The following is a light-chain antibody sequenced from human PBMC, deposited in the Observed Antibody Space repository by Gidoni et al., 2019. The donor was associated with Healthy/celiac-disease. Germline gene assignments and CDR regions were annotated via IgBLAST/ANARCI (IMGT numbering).Light chain of an antibody. V-gene: IGKV3-11*01. CDR3: QQSSNWMYT. J-gene: IGKJ2*01. Sequence: EIVLTQSPATLSLSPWERSTLSCRASQSVSSYLAWFQQKPGQAPRLLIYYASNRATGIPARFSGSGSGIDFTLTISSLAPEDFAVYYCQQSSNWMYTFDQGTKLEIK. CDR2: YAS. CDR1: QSVSSY.